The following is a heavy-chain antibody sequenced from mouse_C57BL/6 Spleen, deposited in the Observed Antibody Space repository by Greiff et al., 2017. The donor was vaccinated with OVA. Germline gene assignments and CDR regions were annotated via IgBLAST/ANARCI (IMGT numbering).Heavy chain of an antibody. J-gene: IGHJ2*01. CDR3: TRGGYGSPDY. V-gene: IGHV1-15*01. D-gene: IGHD1-1*01. CDR1: GYTFTDYE. Sequence: VQLQQSGAELVRPGASVTLSCKASGYTFTDYEMHWVKQTPVHGLEWIGAIDPETGGTAYNQKFKGKAILTADKSSSTAYMELRSLTSEDSAVYYCTRGGYGSPDYWGKGTTLTVSS. CDR2: IDPETGGT.